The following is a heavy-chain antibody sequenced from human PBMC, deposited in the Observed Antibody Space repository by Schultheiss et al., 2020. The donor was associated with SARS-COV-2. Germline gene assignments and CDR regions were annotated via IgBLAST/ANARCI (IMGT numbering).Heavy chain of an antibody. J-gene: IGHJ3*02. V-gene: IGHV4-59*12. D-gene: IGHD5-24*01. Sequence: SETLSLTCTVSGGSISSYYWSWIRQPPGKGLEWIGYIYYSGSTYYNPSLKSRVTMSVDTSKNQFSLKLSSVTAADTAVYYCAADRLWRWQADIWGQGTMVTVSS. CDR1: GGSISSYY. CDR3: AADRLWRWQADI. CDR2: IYYSGST.